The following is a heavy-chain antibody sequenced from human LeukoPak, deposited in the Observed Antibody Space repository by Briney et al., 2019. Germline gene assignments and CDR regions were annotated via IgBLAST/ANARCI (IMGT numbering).Heavy chain of an antibody. CDR1: GFTFSSYA. D-gene: IGHD2-15*01. V-gene: IGHV3-23*01. J-gene: IGHJ4*02. CDR3: AKVPINRIVVVVAATLYYFDY. CDR2: ISGSGGRT. Sequence: GGSLRLSCAASGFTFSSYAMSWVRQAPGKGLEWVSAISGSGGRTYYADSVKGRFTISRDNSKNTLYLQMNSLRAEDTAVYYCAKVPINRIVVVVAATLYYFDYWGQGTLVTVSS.